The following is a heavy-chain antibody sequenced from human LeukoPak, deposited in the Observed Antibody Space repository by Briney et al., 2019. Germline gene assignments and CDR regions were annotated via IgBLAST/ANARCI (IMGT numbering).Heavy chain of an antibody. D-gene: IGHD2-2*01. V-gene: IGHV3-48*01. Sequence: GGSLRLSCAASGFTFSSYSMNWVRQAPGKGLEWVSYISSSSSTIYYADSVKGRFTISRDNAKNSLYLQMNSLRAEDTAVYYCARDPDIVVVPAAINFDYWGQGTLVTVSS. CDR2: ISSSSSTI. CDR3: ARDPDIVVVPAAINFDY. CDR1: GFTFSSYS. J-gene: IGHJ4*02.